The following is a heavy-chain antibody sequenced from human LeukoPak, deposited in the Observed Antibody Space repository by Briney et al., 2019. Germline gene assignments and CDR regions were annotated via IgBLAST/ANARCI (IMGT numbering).Heavy chain of an antibody. CDR3: ARKLSGWFDP. V-gene: IGHV4-4*09. J-gene: IGHJ5*02. CDR1: GASITTYY. D-gene: IGHD6-25*01. CDR2: IFSRGTT. Sequence: SETLSLTCTVSGASITTYYWTWIRQPPGKGLEWIGYIFSRGTTNYNPSLRSRVTISMDTSKNQFSLKLSSVTAADTAVYYCARKLSGWFDPWGQRTLVTVSS.